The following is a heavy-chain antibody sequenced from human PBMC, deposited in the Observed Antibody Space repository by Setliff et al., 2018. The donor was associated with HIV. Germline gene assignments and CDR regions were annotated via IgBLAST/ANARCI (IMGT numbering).Heavy chain of an antibody. CDR3: ARDTGWKIDI. V-gene: IGHV3-7*03. CDR2: MNQNGGDK. Sequence: GGSLRLSCAASRFTFSSYPMSWVRQAPGKGLEWVANMNQNGGDKNYVGSVRGRFTISRDNAKSSLYLQMNSLRAEDTAVYYCARDTGWKIDIWGQGTMVTVSS. J-gene: IGHJ3*02. D-gene: IGHD1-1*01. CDR1: RFTFSSYP.